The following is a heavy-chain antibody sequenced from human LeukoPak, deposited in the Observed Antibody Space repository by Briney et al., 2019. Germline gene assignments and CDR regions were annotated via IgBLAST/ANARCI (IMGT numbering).Heavy chain of an antibody. V-gene: IGHV1-69*01. CDR2: IIPIFGTA. Sequence: ASVKVSCKASGGTFSSHAISWVRQAPGQGLEWMGGIIPIFGTANYAQKFQGRVTITADESTSTAYMELSSLRSEDTAVYYCARHPSPNDAFDIWGQGTMVTVSS. CDR3: ARHPSPNDAFDI. J-gene: IGHJ3*02. CDR1: GGTFSSHA.